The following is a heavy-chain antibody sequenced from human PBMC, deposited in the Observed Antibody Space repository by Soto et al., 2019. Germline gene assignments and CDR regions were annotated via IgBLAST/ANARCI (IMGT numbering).Heavy chain of an antibody. Sequence: QVQLVQSGAEVKKPGASVKVSCKTSGYTFSGYYIHWVRQAPGQGLGWMGWINPSGGGTNYAQKFQGWVTMTRDTSISTAFMEVTRLKSDDTAVYYCTRGSPTTTPFDYWGQGTLVTVSS. J-gene: IGHJ4*02. V-gene: IGHV1-2*04. CDR2: INPSGGGT. D-gene: IGHD4-17*01. CDR1: GYTFSGYY. CDR3: TRGSPTTTPFDY.